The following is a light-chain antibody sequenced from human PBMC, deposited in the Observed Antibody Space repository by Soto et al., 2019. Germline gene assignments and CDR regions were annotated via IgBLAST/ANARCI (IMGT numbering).Light chain of an antibody. CDR2: KVS. Sequence: DVVMTQSPVSLPVTLGQPASISCNSSQSLVYSDGNTYLNWFQQRPGQSPRRLIYKVSKRDSGVPDRCSGSGSGTDLILQISRVAAADVGIYCCMQCTHSPRTFGPGTRGDVK. J-gene: IGKJ3*01. CDR3: MQCTHSPRT. V-gene: IGKV2-30*01. CDR1: QSLVYSDGNTY.